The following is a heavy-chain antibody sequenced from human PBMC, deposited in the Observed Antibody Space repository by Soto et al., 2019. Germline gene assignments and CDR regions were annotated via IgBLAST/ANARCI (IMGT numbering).Heavy chain of an antibody. CDR3: ARDRITMANDAFDI. Sequence: SETLSLTCTVSGGSISYYYWSWIRQPAGKGLEWLGRRYNSGSTKYNPSLKSRVSMSVDTPKNQFSLNLTSVTAADTAFYYCARDRITMANDAFDIWGQGTMVTVSS. CDR2: RYNSGST. D-gene: IGHD3-10*01. CDR1: GGSISYYY. V-gene: IGHV4-4*07. J-gene: IGHJ3*02.